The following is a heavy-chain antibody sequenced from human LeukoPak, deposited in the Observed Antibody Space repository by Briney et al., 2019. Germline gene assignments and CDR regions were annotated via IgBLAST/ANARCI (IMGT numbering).Heavy chain of an antibody. V-gene: IGHV3-30*04. CDR3: ARGARYYDILTGYSIPAFDI. CDR1: GFTFSSYA. D-gene: IGHD3-9*01. Sequence: GGSLRLSCAASGFTFSSYAMHWVRQAPGKGLEWVAVISYDGSNKYYADSVKGRFTISRDNSKNTLYLQMNSLRAEDTAVYYCARGARYYDILTGYSIPAFDIWGQGTMVTVSS. CDR2: ISYDGSNK. J-gene: IGHJ3*02.